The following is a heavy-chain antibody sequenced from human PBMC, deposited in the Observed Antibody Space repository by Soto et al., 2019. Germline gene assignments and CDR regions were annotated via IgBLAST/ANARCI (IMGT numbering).Heavy chain of an antibody. CDR3: ARDIGYGGNSGASGD. V-gene: IGHV3-30-3*01. Sequence: QVQLVESGGGEVQPGGSLRLSCAASGFTFSSFAMHWVRQAPGKGLEWVAIISYDGDIKDYADSVRGRFTISRDNSKSKNTLYLQMNSLRPEDTAVYYCARDIGYGGNSGASGDWGQGTLVTVSS. CDR1: GFTFSSFA. CDR2: ISYDGDIK. D-gene: IGHD2-21*02. J-gene: IGHJ4*02.